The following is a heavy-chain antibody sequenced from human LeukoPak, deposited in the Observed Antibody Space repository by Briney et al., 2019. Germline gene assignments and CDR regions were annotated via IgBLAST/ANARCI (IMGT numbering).Heavy chain of an antibody. CDR2: IRSSSET. V-gene: IGHV3-48*01. Sequence: GGSLRLSCAASGFIFSQYSMNWVRQAPGKGLEWVSHIRSSSETFYADSVKGRFTISRDNARNSLYLQMNNLRGEDTAMYYCARDAGNSGYGCDLWGQGTLVTVSS. D-gene: IGHD5-12*01. CDR3: ARDAGNSGYGCDL. CDR1: GFIFSQYS. J-gene: IGHJ5*02.